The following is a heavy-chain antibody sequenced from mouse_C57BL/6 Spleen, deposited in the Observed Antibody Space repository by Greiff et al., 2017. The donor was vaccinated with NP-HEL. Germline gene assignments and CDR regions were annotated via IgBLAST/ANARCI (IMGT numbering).Heavy chain of an antibody. CDR2: IYPGSGNT. CDR1: GYSFTSYY. Sequence: QVQLQQSVPELVKPGASVKISCKASGYSFTSYYIHWVKQRPGQGLEWIGWIYPGSGNTKYNEKFKGKATLTADTSSSTAYMQLSSLTSEDSAVYYCARRNGYYFDYWGQGTTLTVSS. V-gene: IGHV1-66*01. CDR3: ARRNGYYFDY. J-gene: IGHJ2*01.